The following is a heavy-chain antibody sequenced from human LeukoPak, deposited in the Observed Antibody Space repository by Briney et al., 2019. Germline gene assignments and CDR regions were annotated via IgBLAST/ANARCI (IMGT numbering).Heavy chain of an antibody. D-gene: IGHD6-19*01. CDR1: GYTFTSYG. Sequence: AASVKVSCKASGYTFTSYGISWVRQAPGQGLEWMGWISAYNGNTNYAQKLQGRVTMTTDTSTSTAYMKLRSLRSDDTAVYYCARDSSSGWYVGYYYYYGMDVWGQGTTVTVSS. CDR3: ARDSSSGWYVGYYYYYGMDV. V-gene: IGHV1-18*01. J-gene: IGHJ6*02. CDR2: ISAYNGNT.